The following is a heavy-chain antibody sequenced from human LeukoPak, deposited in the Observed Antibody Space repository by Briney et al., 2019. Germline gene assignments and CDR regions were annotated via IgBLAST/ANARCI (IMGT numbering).Heavy chain of an antibody. V-gene: IGHV1-18*01. Sequence: ASVKVSCKASGYTFTSYGISWVRQAPGQGLEWMGWISAYNGNTNYPQKLQGRVTMPTDTSTSTAYMELRSLRSDDTAVYYCARDSGVGLLWFGELSGDDFDYWGQGTLVTVSS. CDR1: GYTFTSYG. D-gene: IGHD3-10*01. CDR2: ISAYNGNT. CDR3: ARDSGVGLLWFGELSGDDFDY. J-gene: IGHJ4*02.